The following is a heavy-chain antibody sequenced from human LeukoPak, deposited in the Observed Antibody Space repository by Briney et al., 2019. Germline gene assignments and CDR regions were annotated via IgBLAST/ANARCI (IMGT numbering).Heavy chain of an antibody. D-gene: IGHD5-12*01. V-gene: IGHV4-34*01. CDR2: INHSGST. Sequence: PSETLSLTCAVYGGPFSGYCWSWIRQPPGKGLEWIGEINHSGSTNYNPSLKSRVTISVDTSKNQFSLKLSSVTAADTAVYYCARGSVANFDYWGQGTLVTVSS. CDR1: GGPFSGYC. CDR3: ARGSVANFDY. J-gene: IGHJ4*02.